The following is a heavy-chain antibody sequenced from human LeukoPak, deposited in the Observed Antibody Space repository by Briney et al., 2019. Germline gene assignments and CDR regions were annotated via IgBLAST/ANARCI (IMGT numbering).Heavy chain of an antibody. CDR2: FYYSGST. D-gene: IGHD4-23*01. CDR3: ARDDYGGNSGFDY. Sequence: SETPSLTCTVSGGSISSSPYYWAWIRQPPGKGLEWIGSFYYSGSTYYNPSLKSRVAISVDTSKNQFSLKLSSVTAADTAVYYCARDDYGGNSGFDYWGQGTLVTVSS. V-gene: IGHV4-39*07. CDR1: GGSISSSPYY. J-gene: IGHJ4*02.